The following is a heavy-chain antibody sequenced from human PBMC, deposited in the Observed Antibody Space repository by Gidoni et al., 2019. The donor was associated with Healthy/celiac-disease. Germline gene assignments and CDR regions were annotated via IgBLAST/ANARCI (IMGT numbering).Heavy chain of an antibody. J-gene: IGHJ4*02. V-gene: IGHV3-23*01. CDR2: ISGSGGST. Sequence: EVQLLESGGGLVQPGGSLRLSCAASGFPFRSYAMTWVRQAPGKGLEWVSAISGSGGSTFYADSVKGRFTISRDNSKNTLYLQMNSLRAEDTAVYYCAKGGRGYSLYFDYWGQGTLVTVAS. CDR3: AKGGRGYSLYFDY. D-gene: IGHD5-18*01. CDR1: GFPFRSYA.